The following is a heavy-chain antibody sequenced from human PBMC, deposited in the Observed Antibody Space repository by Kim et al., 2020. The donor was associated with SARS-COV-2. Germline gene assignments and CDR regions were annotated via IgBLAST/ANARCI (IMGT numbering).Heavy chain of an antibody. CDR3: ARRYYDFWSDAFDI. Sequence: GGSLRLSCAASGFTFSSYWMSWVRQAPGKGLEWVANIKQDGSEKYYVDSVKGRFTISRDNAKNSLYLQMNSLRAEDTAVYYCARRYYDFWSDAFDIWGQGTMVTVSS. J-gene: IGHJ3*02. D-gene: IGHD3-3*01. CDR1: GFTFSSYW. CDR2: IKQDGSEK. V-gene: IGHV3-7*03.